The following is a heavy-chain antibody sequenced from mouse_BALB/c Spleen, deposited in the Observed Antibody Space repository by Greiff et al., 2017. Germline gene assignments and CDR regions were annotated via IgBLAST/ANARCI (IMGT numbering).Heavy chain of an antibody. Sequence: VKLMESGPGLVKPSQSLSLTCTVTGYSITSDYAWNWIRQFPGNKLEWMGYISYSGSTSYNPSLKSRISITRDTSKNQFFLQLNSVTTEDTATYYCARGGRYYGSSSYYAMDYWGQGTSVTVSS. V-gene: IGHV3-2*02. J-gene: IGHJ4*01. CDR2: ISYSGST. CDR3: ARGGRYYGSSSYYAMDY. D-gene: IGHD1-1*01. CDR1: GYSITSDYA.